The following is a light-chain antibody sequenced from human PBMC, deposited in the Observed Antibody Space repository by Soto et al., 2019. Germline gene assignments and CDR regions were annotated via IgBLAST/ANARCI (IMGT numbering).Light chain of an antibody. V-gene: IGLV2-14*01. Sequence: QSALTQPASVSGSPGQSITISCTGTSSDVGGFNYVSWYQQRPGKAPKLMIYEVTYRPSGVSNRFSGSKSGNTASLTISGLQSEDEADYYCSSYTSSSTLEVFGTGTKLTVL. CDR1: SSDVGGFNY. CDR2: EVT. CDR3: SSYTSSSTLEV. J-gene: IGLJ1*01.